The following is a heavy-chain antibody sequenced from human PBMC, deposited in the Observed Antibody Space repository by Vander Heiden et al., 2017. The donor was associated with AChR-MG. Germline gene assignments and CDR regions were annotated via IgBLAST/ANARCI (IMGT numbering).Heavy chain of an antibody. J-gene: IGHJ6*02. CDR3: ARDRIFGVVITKHPYYYYGMDV. Sequence: QVQLVQSGAEVKKPGSSVKVTCKASGGTFSSYAISWVRQAPGQGLEWMGGIIPIFGTANYAQKFQGRVTITADESTSTAYMELSSLRSEDTAVYYCARDRIFGVVITKHPYYYYGMDVWGQVTTVTVSS. CDR2: IIPIFGTA. CDR1: GGTFSSYA. D-gene: IGHD3-3*01. V-gene: IGHV1-69*01.